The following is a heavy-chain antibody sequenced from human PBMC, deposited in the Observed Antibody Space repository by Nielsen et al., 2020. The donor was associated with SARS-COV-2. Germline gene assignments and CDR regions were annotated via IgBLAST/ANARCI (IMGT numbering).Heavy chain of an antibody. CDR1: VYTLTELS. V-gene: IGHV1-24*01. Sequence: SVKVSCKFSVYTLTELSIHCFPHSPRKGLEWMGGFDPEDGETIYAQKFQGRVTITADKSTSTAYMELSSLRSEDTAVYYCARARVGATTLGHNWFDPWGQGTLVTVSS. CDR2: FDPEDGET. D-gene: IGHD1-26*01. CDR3: ARARVGATTLGHNWFDP. J-gene: IGHJ5*02.